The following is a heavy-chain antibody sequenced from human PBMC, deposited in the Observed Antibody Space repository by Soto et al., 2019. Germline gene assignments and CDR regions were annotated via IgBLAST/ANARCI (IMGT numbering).Heavy chain of an antibody. D-gene: IGHD6-19*01. Sequence: HPGGSLRLSCAASGFTFSSYEMNWVRQAPGKGLEWVSYISSSGSTIYYADSVKGRFTISRDNAKNSLYLQMNSLRAEDTAVYYCARSGVAVAVGEYYFDYWGQGTLVTVSS. CDR3: ARSGVAVAVGEYYFDY. V-gene: IGHV3-48*03. CDR2: ISSSGSTI. J-gene: IGHJ4*02. CDR1: GFTFSSYE.